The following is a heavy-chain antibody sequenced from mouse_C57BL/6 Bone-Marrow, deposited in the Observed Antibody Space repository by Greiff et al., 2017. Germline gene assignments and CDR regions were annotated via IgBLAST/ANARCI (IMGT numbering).Heavy chain of an antibody. D-gene: IGHD1-1*01. CDR2: IDPENGDT. CDR3: TPYSYGSSYGY. Sequence: VQLQQSGAELVRPGASVKLSCTASGFNIKDDYMHWVKQRPEQGLEWIGWIDPENGDTEYASKFQGKATITADTSSNTAYMQLSSLTSEDTAVYYCTPYSYGSSYGYWGQGTTLTVSS. CDR1: GFNIKDDY. J-gene: IGHJ2*01. V-gene: IGHV14-4*01.